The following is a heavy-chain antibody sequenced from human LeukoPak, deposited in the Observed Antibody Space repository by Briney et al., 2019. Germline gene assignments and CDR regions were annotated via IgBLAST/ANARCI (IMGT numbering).Heavy chain of an antibody. CDR3: ASQGIAAANWFDP. Sequence: SVKVSCKASGGTFSSYAISWVRQAPGQGLEWMGGIIPIFGTANYAQKFQGRVTITAGESTSTAYMELSSLRSEDTAVYYCASQGIAAANWFDPWGQGTLVTVSS. CDR1: GGTFSSYA. CDR2: IIPIFGTA. J-gene: IGHJ5*02. V-gene: IGHV1-69*13. D-gene: IGHD6-13*01.